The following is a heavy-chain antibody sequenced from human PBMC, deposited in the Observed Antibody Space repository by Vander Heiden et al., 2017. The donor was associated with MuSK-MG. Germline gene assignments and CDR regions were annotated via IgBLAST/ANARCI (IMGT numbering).Heavy chain of an antibody. D-gene: IGHD2-21*02. V-gene: IGHV3-48*03. CDR2: ISSSGSTI. CDR3: ASGPRYCGGDCYSDY. J-gene: IGHJ4*02. Sequence: EVQLVESGGGLVQPGGSLRLPCAASGFTFSSYEMNWVRQAPGKGLEWVSYISSSGSTIYYADSVKGRFTISRDNAKNSLYLQMNSLRAEDTAVYYCASGPRYCGGDCYSDYWGQGTLVTVSS. CDR1: GFTFSSYE.